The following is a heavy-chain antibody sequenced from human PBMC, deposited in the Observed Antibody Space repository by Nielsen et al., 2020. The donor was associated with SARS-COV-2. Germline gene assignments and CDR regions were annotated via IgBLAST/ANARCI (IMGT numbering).Heavy chain of an antibody. V-gene: IGHV3-33*01. CDR3: ARDRGRDGYNILDY. Sequence: GESLKISCAASGFTFSSYGMHWVRQAPGKGLEWVAVIWYDGSNKYYADSVKGRFTISRDNSKNTLYLQMNSLRAEDTAVYYCARDRGRDGYNILDYWGQGTLVTVSS. CDR2: IWYDGSNK. CDR1: GFTFSSYG. D-gene: IGHD5-24*01. J-gene: IGHJ4*02.